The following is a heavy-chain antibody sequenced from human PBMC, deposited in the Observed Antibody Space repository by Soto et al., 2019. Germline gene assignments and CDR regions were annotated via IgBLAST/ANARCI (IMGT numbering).Heavy chain of an antibody. CDR3: ARALTFGGVIVPFDY. V-gene: IGHV4-59*01. Sequence: SETLSLTCTVSGGSISSYYWSWIRQPPGKGLEWIGYIYYSGSTNYNPSLKSRVTISADTSKNQFSLKLSSVTAADTAVYYCARALTFGGVIVPFDYWDQGILVTVSS. CDR1: GGSISSYY. J-gene: IGHJ4*02. D-gene: IGHD3-16*02. CDR2: IYYSGST.